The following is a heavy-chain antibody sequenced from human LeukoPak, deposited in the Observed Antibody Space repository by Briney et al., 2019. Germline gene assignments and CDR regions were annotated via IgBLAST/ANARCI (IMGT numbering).Heavy chain of an antibody. Sequence: ASVKVSCKPSGYTFTSYGISWVRQAPGQGLEWMGWINTNTGNPTYAQGFTGRFVFSLDTSVSTAYLQVSSLKAEDTAVYYCARESGEDGDYVVGWFDPWGQGTLVTVSS. CDR3: ARESGEDGDYVVGWFDP. D-gene: IGHD4-17*01. V-gene: IGHV7-4-1*02. J-gene: IGHJ5*02. CDR2: INTNTGNP. CDR1: GYTFTSYG.